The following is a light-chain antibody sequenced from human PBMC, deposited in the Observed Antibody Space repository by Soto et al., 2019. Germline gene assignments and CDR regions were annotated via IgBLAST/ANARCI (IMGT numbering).Light chain of an antibody. CDR3: SSYTITSTYV. CDR1: SSNIENNY. J-gene: IGLJ1*01. Sequence: QSVLTQPPSVSAAPGQEVTISCSGSSSNIENNYVSWYQQLPGTAPKLLIYDNSKRPSGIPDRFSGSKSGTSATLGITGLQTGDEADYYCSSYTITSTYVFGTGTQLTVL. V-gene: IGLV1-51*01. CDR2: DNS.